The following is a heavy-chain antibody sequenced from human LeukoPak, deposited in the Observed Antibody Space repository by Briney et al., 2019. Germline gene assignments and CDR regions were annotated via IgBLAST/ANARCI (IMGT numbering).Heavy chain of an antibody. CDR1: GDSMNEYY. CDR3: ARYGYYAYDY. J-gene: IGHJ4*02. D-gene: IGHD3-3*01. V-gene: IGHV4-59*01. Sequence: SETLSLTCTVSGDSMNEYYWSWVRQPPGKGLELVGYVFYTGRTNYRPSLKNRVTISLDTSKNQFSLRLSSVTAADTAVYYCARYGYYAYDYWGQGNLVTVSS. CDR2: VFYTGRT.